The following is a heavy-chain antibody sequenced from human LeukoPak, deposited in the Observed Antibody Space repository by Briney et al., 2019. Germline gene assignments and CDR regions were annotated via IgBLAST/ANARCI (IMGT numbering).Heavy chain of an antibody. D-gene: IGHD6-13*01. CDR3: AKTRGGIAAAGMGLYNWFDP. CDR2: IRYDGSNK. CDR1: GFTFSSYA. V-gene: IGHV3-30*02. Sequence: TGGSLRLSCAASGFTFSSYAMSWVRQAPGKGLEWVAFIRYDGSNKYYADSVKGRFTISRDNSKNTLYLQMNSLRAEDTAVYYCAKTRGGIAAAGMGLYNWFDPWGQGTLVTVSS. J-gene: IGHJ5*02.